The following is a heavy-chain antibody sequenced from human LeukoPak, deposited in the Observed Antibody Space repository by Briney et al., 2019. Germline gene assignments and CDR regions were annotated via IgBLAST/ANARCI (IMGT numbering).Heavy chain of an antibody. Sequence: KASETLALTCAVYGGSFRGYYWSWIRQPPGKGLEWIGEINHSGSTNYNPSLKSRVTISVDTSKNQFSLKVNSVTAADTAVYYCARGNLVVVVAAIGLDPYNWFDPWGQGTLVTVSS. V-gene: IGHV4-34*01. CDR3: ARGNLVVVVAAIGLDPYNWFDP. CDR1: GGSFRGYY. D-gene: IGHD2-15*01. CDR2: INHSGST. J-gene: IGHJ5*02.